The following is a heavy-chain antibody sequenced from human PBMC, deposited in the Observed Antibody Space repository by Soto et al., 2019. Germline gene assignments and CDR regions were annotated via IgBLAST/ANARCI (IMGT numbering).Heavy chain of an antibody. CDR2: ISYDGSNK. J-gene: IGHJ6*04. D-gene: IGHD3-22*01. CDR1: GFTFSSYG. CDR3: AKEGVYYDSSGYYPKVYYYYYGMDV. Sequence: QVQLVESGGGVVQPGRSLRLSCAASGFTFSSYGMHWVRQAPGKGLEWVAVISYDGSNKYYADSVKGRFTISRDNSKNTLYLQMNRLRAEDTAVYYCAKEGVYYDSSGYYPKVYYYYYGMDVWGKGTTVIVSS. V-gene: IGHV3-30*18.